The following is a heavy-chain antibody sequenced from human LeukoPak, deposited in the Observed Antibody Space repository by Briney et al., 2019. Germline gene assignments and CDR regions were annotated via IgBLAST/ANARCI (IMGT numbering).Heavy chain of an antibody. D-gene: IGHD1-14*01. J-gene: IGHJ5*02. CDR3: ARDGNQRSLAS. V-gene: IGHV3-66*01. Sequence: PGGSLRLSCAASGFTVSSNFMSWVRQAPGKGLEWVSVIYSGPTTYYADSVKGRFTISRDNSKNTVHLQMSSLRAEDTAVYYCARDGNQRSLASWGQGTLVTVSS. CDR2: IYSGPTT. CDR1: GFTVSSNF.